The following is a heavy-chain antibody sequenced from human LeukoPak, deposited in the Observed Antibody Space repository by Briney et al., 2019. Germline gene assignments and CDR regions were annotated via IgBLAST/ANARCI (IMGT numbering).Heavy chain of an antibody. D-gene: IGHD3-10*01. CDR3: ARGHGSGSYYPDY. J-gene: IGHJ4*02. Sequence: PGESLRLSCAASGFTFSSYSMNWVRQAPGKGLEWVSYISSSSSTIYYADSVKGRFTISRDNAKNSLYLQMNSLRAEDTAVYYCARGHGSGSYYPDYWGQGTLVTVSS. CDR2: ISSSSSTI. CDR1: GFTFSSYS. V-gene: IGHV3-48*01.